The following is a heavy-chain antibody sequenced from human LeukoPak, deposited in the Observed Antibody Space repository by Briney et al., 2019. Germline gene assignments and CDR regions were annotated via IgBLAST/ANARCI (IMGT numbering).Heavy chain of an antibody. CDR2: INHSGST. J-gene: IGHJ5*02. Sequence: SETLSLTCAVYGGSFSGYYWSWIRQPPGKGLEWIGEINHSGSTNYNPSLKSRVTISVDTSKNQFSLKLSSVTAADTAVYYCARKLLLLNWFDPWGQGTLVTVSS. CDR1: GGSFSGYY. D-gene: IGHD2-21*02. V-gene: IGHV4-34*01. CDR3: ARKLLLLNWFDP.